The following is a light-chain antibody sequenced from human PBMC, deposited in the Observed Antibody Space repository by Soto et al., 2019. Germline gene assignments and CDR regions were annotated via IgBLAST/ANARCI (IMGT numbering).Light chain of an antibody. CDR2: DVS. Sequence: QSALTQPASVSGSPGQSITISCTGTSSDIGRYNYVSWYQHSPGKAPKLIIYDVSDRPSGVSNRFSGSKSGTTASLTISGLQAEDEAHYYCGSYTSSDTMIFGGGTKLTVL. CDR1: SSDIGRYNY. V-gene: IGLV2-14*03. CDR3: GSYTSSDTMI. J-gene: IGLJ2*01.